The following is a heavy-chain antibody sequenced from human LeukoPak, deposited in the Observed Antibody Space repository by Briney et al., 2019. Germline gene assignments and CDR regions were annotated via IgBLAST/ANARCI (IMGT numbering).Heavy chain of an antibody. J-gene: IGHJ3*02. Sequence: GGSLRLSCAASRFTFSSYWMHWVRQAPGKGLVWVSRINSDGSSTSYADSVKGRFTISRDNAKNTLYLQMNSLRAEDTAVYYCARGDYYGSGSYLIYAFDIWGQGTMVTVSS. CDR1: RFTFSSYW. V-gene: IGHV3-74*01. CDR3: ARGDYYGSGSYLIYAFDI. CDR2: INSDGSST. D-gene: IGHD3-10*01.